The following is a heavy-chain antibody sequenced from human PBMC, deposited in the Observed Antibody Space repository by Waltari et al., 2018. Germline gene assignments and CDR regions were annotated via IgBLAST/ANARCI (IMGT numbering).Heavy chain of an antibody. Sequence: QVQLVESGGGVAQPGRSLRLSCAASGFTCSRHGMHWVRQAPGKGLGGVAVIWYDGSNKSYADSVKGRFTISRDNSKNTLYLQMNSLGAEDTAVYYCMCFGESFDHWGQGILVTVSS. CDR3: MCFGESFDH. D-gene: IGHD3-10*01. CDR2: IWYDGSNK. J-gene: IGHJ4*02. V-gene: IGHV3-33*01. CDR1: GFTCSRHG.